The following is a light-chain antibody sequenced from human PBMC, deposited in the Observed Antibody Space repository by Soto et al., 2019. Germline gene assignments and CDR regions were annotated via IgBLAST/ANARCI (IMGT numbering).Light chain of an antibody. CDR1: QSLDSTY. V-gene: IGKV3-20*01. Sequence: EVVLTQSPGTLSLSPGERATLSCRASQSLDSTYLAWYQQKPGQSPRLVIYGASGRATGIPDRFSGSGSGTDFTLTIGRLEPEDFGVYYCQRSGSAPPYIFGAGTRLDI. CDR3: QRSGSAPPYI. CDR2: GAS. J-gene: IGKJ2*01.